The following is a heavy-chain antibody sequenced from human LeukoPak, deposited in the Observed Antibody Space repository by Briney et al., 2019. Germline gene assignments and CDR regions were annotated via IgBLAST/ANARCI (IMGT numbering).Heavy chain of an antibody. Sequence: PSETLSLICSVSNYSISDGYYWGCIRQPPGKGLEWIGGVYHSGATYYTPSLKSRVTISVDTSENQFSLNLTSVTAADTAVYYCARDSSGTLSGGGWFDPWGQGTLVTVSS. J-gene: IGHJ5*02. V-gene: IGHV4-38-2*02. CDR1: NYSISDGYY. CDR2: VYHSGAT. D-gene: IGHD6-19*01. CDR3: ARDSSGTLSGGGWFDP.